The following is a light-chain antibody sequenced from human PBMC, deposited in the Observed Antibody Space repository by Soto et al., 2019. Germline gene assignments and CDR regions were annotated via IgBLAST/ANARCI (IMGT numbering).Light chain of an antibody. CDR2: AAS. CDR1: QSISSY. V-gene: IGKV1-39*01. CDR3: QQSYSRT. Sequence: DIQMTQSPSSLSASVGDRVTITCRASQSISSYLNWYQQKPGKAPKLLIYAASSLQSGVPSRFSGSGSGTDLTLSISSLQPEDFATYYCQQSYSRTFGPGTKVDIK. J-gene: IGKJ3*01.